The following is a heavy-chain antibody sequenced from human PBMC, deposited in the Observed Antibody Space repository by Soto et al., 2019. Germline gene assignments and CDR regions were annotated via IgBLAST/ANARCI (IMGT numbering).Heavy chain of an antibody. Sequence: SETLSLTCAVYGGSFSGYYWSWIRQPPGKGLEWIGEINHSGSTNYNPSLKSRVTISVDTSKNQFSLKLSSVTAADTAVYYCARGSGTMVRGVNYYYYYYMDVWGKGTTVTVSS. CDR1: GGSFSGYY. CDR2: INHSGST. V-gene: IGHV4-34*01. CDR3: ARGSGTMVRGVNYYYYYYMDV. J-gene: IGHJ6*03. D-gene: IGHD3-10*01.